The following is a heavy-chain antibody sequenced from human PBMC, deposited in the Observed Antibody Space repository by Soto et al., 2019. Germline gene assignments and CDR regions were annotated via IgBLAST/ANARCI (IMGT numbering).Heavy chain of an antibody. V-gene: IGHV3-66*04. Sequence: EVQLVESGGGLVQPGGSLRLSCAASGFTVSSKYMTWVRQAPGKGLEWVSLIQSGGTTYYADSVKGRFTISRDTSENTLHLQMDSLRVENTVLYYCASQHVRCDGGRCYGIPLDAWGKGTTVTVSS. CDR2: IQSGGTT. CDR1: GFTVSSKY. J-gene: IGHJ6*04. D-gene: IGHD2-15*01. CDR3: ASQHVRCDGGRCYGIPLDA.